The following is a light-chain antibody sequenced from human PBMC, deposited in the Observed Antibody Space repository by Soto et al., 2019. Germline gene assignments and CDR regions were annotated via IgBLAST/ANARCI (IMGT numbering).Light chain of an antibody. J-gene: IGKJ1*01. CDR1: QSVSNNY. CDR2: GAS. V-gene: IGKV3-20*01. Sequence: EIVLTQSPATLSLSPGERATLSCRASQSVSNNYLAWYQQKPGQAPRLLIYGASSRATGIPDRFSGSGSGTDFTLTISRLEPEDFAVYYCQQYVSSPWAFGQGTKVDIK. CDR3: QQYVSSPWA.